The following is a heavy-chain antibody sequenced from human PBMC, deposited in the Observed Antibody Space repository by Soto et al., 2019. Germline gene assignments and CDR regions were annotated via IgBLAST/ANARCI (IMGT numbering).Heavy chain of an antibody. CDR1: GFTFNDYY. V-gene: IGHV3-11*01. Sequence: GGSLSLSCAASGFTFNDYYMSWIRQAPGKGLEWVSYITGSGSSIYYADSVKGRFTISRDNAKNSLYLQMNSLRAEDTAVYYCARDKGQLVPADGYWGQGTLVTVSS. J-gene: IGHJ4*02. CDR2: ITGSGSSI. D-gene: IGHD6-6*01. CDR3: ARDKGQLVPADGY.